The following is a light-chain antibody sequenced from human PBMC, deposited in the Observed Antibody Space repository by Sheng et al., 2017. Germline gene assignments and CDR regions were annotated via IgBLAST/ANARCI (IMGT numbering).Light chain of an antibody. V-gene: IGLV6-57*01. CDR1: SGGAASNY. CDR3: QSYDSNNLVV. CDR2: EDD. J-gene: IGLJ2*01. Sequence: FILTQPHSVSESQGKTVTISCTRSSGGAASNYVQWYQQRPGSLPTTVIFEDDLRPSGVSDLFSGSIDRSSSSASLTISGLRTEDAADYYCQSYDSNNLVVFGGGTRLTVL.